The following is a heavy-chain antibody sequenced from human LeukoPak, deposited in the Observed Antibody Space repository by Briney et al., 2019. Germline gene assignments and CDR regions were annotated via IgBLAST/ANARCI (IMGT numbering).Heavy chain of an antibody. D-gene: IGHD3-3*01. CDR1: GGSISSYY. J-gene: IGHJ6*02. CDR3: ARGMDGYYDFWSGYPRGPSNYYYYYGMDV. V-gene: IGHV4-59*01. Sequence: TPSETLSLTCTVSGGSISSYYWSWIRQPPGKGLEWIGYIYYSGSTNYNPSLKSRVAISVDTSKNQLSLKLSPVTAADTAVYYCARGMDGYYDFWSGYPRGPSNYYYYYGMDVWGQGTTVTVSS. CDR2: IYYSGST.